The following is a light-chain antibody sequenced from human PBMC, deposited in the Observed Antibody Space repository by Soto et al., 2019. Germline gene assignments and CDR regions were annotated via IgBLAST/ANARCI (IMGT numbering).Light chain of an antibody. V-gene: IGKV4-1*01. Sequence: DIVMTQSPDSLAVSLGERATINCKSSQSLLYTSNNKNYLSWFQQKPGQPPKLLIYWASTRESGVPDRFSGSGSGTDFTLTISSLQAEDVAFYYCQQYYTTPLTFGGGTKV. J-gene: IGKJ4*01. CDR2: WAS. CDR3: QQYYTTPLT. CDR1: QSLLYTSNNKNY.